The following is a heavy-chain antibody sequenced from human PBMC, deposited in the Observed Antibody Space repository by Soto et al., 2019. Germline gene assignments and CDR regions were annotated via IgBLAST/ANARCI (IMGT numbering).Heavy chain of an antibody. Sequence: QVQLQQWGAGLLKPSETLSLTCAVYGGSLSGYYWSWIRQPPGKGLEWIGEINHGGGTNYNPSLKSQVTISVDPSKDQFSLELRSASAADTAVYFCARGLLLDSDYWGQGALVTVSS. D-gene: IGHD1-26*01. CDR1: GGSLSGYY. V-gene: IGHV4-34*01. CDR3: ARGLLLDSDY. CDR2: INHGGGT. J-gene: IGHJ4*02.